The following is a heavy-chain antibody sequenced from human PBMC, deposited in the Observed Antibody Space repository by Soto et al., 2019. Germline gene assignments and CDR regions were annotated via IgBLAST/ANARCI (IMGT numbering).Heavy chain of an antibody. Sequence: GGSLRLSCAASEFTFSSYAMSWVRQAPGKGLEWVSAISGSGGSTYYADSVKGRFTISRDNSKNTLYLQMNSLRAEDTAVYYCAKVVQYQLDGSFDYWGQGTLVTVSS. D-gene: IGHD2-2*01. CDR2: ISGSGGST. J-gene: IGHJ4*02. CDR3: AKVVQYQLDGSFDY. CDR1: EFTFSSYA. V-gene: IGHV3-23*01.